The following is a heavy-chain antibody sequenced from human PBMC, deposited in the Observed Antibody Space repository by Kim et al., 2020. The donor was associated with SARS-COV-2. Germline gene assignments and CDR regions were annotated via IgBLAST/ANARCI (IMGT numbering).Heavy chain of an antibody. Sequence: GGSLRLSCAASGFTFSDYYMSWIRQAPGKGLEWVSYISSSGSTIYYADSVKGRFTISRDNAKNSLYLQMNSLRAEDTAVYYCARDLVYRGTGLTVTTGPYSYYAXXVWGQXXTVTVSS. CDR3: ARDLVYRGTGLTVTTGPYSYYAXXV. V-gene: IGHV3-11*04. CDR1: GFTFSDYY. D-gene: IGHD4-17*01. CDR2: ISSSGSTI. J-gene: IGHJ6*02.